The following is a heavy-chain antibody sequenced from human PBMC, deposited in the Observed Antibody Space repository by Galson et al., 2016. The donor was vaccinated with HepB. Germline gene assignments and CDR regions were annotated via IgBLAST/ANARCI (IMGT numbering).Heavy chain of an antibody. CDR2: LYYTGTT. CDR3: AKIPHSRSSSGRFDP. V-gene: IGHV4-39*07. CDR1: GDSISTSDTYS. D-gene: IGHD6-19*01. Sequence: ETLSLTCTVSGDSISTSDTYSWGWVRQSPVKGLEWIGTLYYTGTTYYNPSLKSRVTISVDTSKNQFSLRVNSVTAADTAVYYCAKIPHSRSSSGRFDPWGRGTLVTVSS. J-gene: IGHJ5*02.